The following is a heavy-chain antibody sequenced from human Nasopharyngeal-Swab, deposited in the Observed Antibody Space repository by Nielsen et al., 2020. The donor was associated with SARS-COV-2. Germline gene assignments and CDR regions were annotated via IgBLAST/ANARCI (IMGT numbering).Heavy chain of an antibody. J-gene: IGHJ6*03. CDR1: GYSFTSYW. D-gene: IGHD3-3*01. CDR2: IYPGDSDT. V-gene: IGHV5-51*01. Sequence: GESLKISCKGSGYSFTSYWIGWVRQLPGKGLEWMGIIYPGDSDTRYSPSFQGQVTISADKSISTAYLQWRSLKASDTAMYYCARQAPHYDFWSGSAYYMDVWGKGTTVTVSS. CDR3: ARQAPHYDFWSGSAYYMDV.